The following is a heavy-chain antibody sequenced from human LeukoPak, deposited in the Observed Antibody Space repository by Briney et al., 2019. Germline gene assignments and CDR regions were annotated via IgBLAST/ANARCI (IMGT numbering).Heavy chain of an antibody. V-gene: IGHV3-23*01. CDR1: GFTFSSYA. D-gene: IGHD2-2*02. J-gene: IGHJ4*02. CDR3: AKVYCSSTSCYRYPYYFDY. Sequence: GGSLRLSCAASGFTFSSYAMSWVRQVPGKGLEWVSAISGSGGSTYYADSVKGRFTISRDNSKNTLYLQMNSPRAEDTAVYYCAKVYCSSTSCYRYPYYFDYWGQGTLVTVSS. CDR2: ISGSGGST.